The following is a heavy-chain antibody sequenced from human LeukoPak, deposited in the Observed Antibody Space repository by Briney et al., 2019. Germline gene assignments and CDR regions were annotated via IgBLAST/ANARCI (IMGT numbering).Heavy chain of an antibody. Sequence: SETLSLTCTVSGGSISSYYWSWIRQPPGKGLEWIGYIYYSGSTNYNPSLKSRVTISVDTSKNQFSLKLSSVTAADTAVYYCARERTGTGAFDIWGQGTTVTVSS. D-gene: IGHD1-14*01. V-gene: IGHV4-59*01. CDR3: ARERTGTGAFDI. CDR1: GGSISSYY. J-gene: IGHJ3*02. CDR2: IYYSGST.